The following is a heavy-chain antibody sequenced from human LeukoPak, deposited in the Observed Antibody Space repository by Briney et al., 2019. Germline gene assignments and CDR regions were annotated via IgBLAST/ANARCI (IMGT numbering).Heavy chain of an antibody. CDR1: GGSISSYY. J-gene: IGHJ3*02. Sequence: SETLSLTCTVSGGSISSYYWSWIRQPPGKGLEWIGYIYYSGSTNYNPSLKSRVTISVHTSKNQFSLKLSSVTAADTAVYYCARHITIFGVKPDAFDIWGQGTMVTVSS. CDR3: ARHITIFGVKPDAFDI. V-gene: IGHV4-59*08. CDR2: IYYSGST. D-gene: IGHD3-3*01.